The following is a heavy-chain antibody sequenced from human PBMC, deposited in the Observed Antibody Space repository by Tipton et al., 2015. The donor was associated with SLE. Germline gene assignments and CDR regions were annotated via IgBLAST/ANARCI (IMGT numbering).Heavy chain of an antibody. CDR2: IYYSGST. D-gene: IGHD6-25*01. Sequence: TLSLTCTVSGGSISSSSYYWGWIRQPPGKGLEWIGSIYYSGSTYYNPSLKSRVTISVDTSKNQFSLKLSYVTAADTAVYYCASPGSSAPGPYFQHWGQGTLVTVSS. CDR3: ASPGSSAPGPYFQH. V-gene: IGHV4-39*07. CDR1: GGSISSSSYY. J-gene: IGHJ1*01.